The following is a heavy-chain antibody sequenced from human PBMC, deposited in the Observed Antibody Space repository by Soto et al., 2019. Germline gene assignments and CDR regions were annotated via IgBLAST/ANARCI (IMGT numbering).Heavy chain of an antibody. V-gene: IGHV3-23*01. CDR3: AKKGLGSLATYCSTGDCHYAFEI. D-gene: IGHD2-15*01. Sequence: EVQLLESGGGLVQPGGSLRLSCAASGFTFGNYAMIWVRQAPGKGLEWVSTISGGGDGTHYADSVRGRFTISRENSRNTVYLQMNSLRAEDTAVYYCAKKGLGSLATYCSTGDCHYAFEIWGQGTMVTVSS. CDR2: ISGGGDGT. CDR1: GFTFGNYA. J-gene: IGHJ3*02.